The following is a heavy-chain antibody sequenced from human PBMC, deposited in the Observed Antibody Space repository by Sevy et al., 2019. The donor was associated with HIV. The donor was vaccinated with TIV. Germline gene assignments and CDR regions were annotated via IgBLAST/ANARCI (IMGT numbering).Heavy chain of an antibody. CDR3: AGGRYDSSGSFDAFDI. Sequence: GGSLRLSCKPSGFTFITYAMNWVRQAPGKGLEWVSTIYGTSGTTYYAESVRGLFTISRDNSMNTLFLQMNTLRTEDTALYYCAGGRYDSSGSFDAFDIWGQGTMVTVSS. CDR1: GFTFITYA. V-gene: IGHV3-23*01. J-gene: IGHJ3*02. D-gene: IGHD3-22*01. CDR2: IYGTSGTT.